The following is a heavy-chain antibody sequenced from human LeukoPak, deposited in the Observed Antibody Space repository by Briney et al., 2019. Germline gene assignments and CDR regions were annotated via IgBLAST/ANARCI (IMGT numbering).Heavy chain of an antibody. J-gene: IGHJ4*02. CDR2: IGGSGGTT. D-gene: IGHD3-10*01. V-gene: IGHV3-23*01. CDR1: GFTFSRYA. CDR3: AKDLSWFGGSLATFGY. Sequence: GGSLRLSCAASGFTFSRYAMSWVRQAPGKGLEWVSSIGGSGGTTYYADSVRGRFTISRDTSKNTLYLQMNSLSAEDTAVYYCAKDLSWFGGSLATFGYWGQGTLATVSS.